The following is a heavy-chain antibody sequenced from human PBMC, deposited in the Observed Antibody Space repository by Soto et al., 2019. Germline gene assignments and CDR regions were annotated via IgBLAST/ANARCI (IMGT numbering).Heavy chain of an antibody. J-gene: IGHJ4*02. V-gene: IGHV4-39*02. CDR2: VYYSGSA. Sequence: QLQLLESGPGLVKPSETLSLTCTVSGGSVSNNSYYWGWIRQPPGKRLEWIGSVYYSGSAYYNPSLKSQLTISVDKSMNHFSLKLSSVTAADTAIYYCARRPLVRGIIPYYFDYWGQGTLVTVSS. CDR3: ARRPLVRGIIPYYFDY. D-gene: IGHD3-10*01. CDR1: GGSVSNNSYY.